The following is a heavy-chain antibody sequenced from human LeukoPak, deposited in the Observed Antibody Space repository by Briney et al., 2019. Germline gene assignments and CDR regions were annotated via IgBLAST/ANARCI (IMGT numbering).Heavy chain of an antibody. V-gene: IGHV3-23*01. CDR3: GKNVGYDFWSGYLEFDP. CDR1: GFTFSSYA. D-gene: IGHD3-3*01. Sequence: PGGSLRLSCAASGFTFSSYAMSWVRQAPGKGLEWVSAISGSGDKTYYADSVKGRFTISRDNSKNTLDLQMNSLRAEDTALYYCGKNVGYDFWSGYLEFDPWGQGTLVTVSS. CDR2: ISGSGDKT. J-gene: IGHJ5*02.